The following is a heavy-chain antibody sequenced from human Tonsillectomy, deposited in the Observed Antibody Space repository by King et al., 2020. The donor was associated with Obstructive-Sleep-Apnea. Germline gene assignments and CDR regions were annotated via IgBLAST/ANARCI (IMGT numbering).Heavy chain of an antibody. V-gene: IGHV3-66*01. J-gene: IGHJ4*02. CDR1: GFTVSSNY. Sequence: VQLVESGGGLVQPGGSLRLSCAASGFTVSSNYMSWVRQAPGKGLEWVSVIYSGGSTYYADSVKGRFTISRDNSKNTLYLPMNSLRAEDTAVYYRARDLIGPTPGGYWGQGTLVTVSS. CDR2: IYSGGST. CDR3: ARDLIGPTPGGY. D-gene: IGHD2-15*01.